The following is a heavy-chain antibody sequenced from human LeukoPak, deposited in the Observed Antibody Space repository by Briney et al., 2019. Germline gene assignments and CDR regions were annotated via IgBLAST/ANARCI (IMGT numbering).Heavy chain of an antibody. CDR2: INHSGST. Sequence: LWTHSGTPADYRESVRDYKWIGIRGPPGKRLEWIGEINHSGSTNYNPSLKSRVTISVDTSKNQFSLKLSSVTAADTAVYYWARGHYDSSGYRGVYFDYWRQGTLVTVSS. J-gene: IGHJ4*02. D-gene: IGHD3-22*01. CDR1: RESVRDYK. V-gene: IGHV4-34*01. CDR3: ARGHYDSSGYRGVYFDY.